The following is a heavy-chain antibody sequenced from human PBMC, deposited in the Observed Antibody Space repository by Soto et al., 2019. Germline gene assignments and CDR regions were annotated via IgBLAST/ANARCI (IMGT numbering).Heavy chain of an antibody. CDR2: IYYGGNT. CDR3: ASPNFYDTNGYSF. J-gene: IGHJ1*01. Sequence: SETLSLTCTVSGASVNSDTYYWTWIRQPPGKGLEWLGYIYYGGNTKYNPSLKSRVTTSVDRSRNQFSLKLSSVTAADTAVYYCASPNFYDTNGYSFWGQGTLVT. CDR1: GASVNSDTYY. D-gene: IGHD3-22*01. V-gene: IGHV4-61*01.